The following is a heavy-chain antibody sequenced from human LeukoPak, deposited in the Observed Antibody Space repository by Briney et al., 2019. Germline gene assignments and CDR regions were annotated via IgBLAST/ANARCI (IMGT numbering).Heavy chain of an antibody. Sequence: ASVEVSCKASGGSFDRHVLSWLRQAPGQGLEWMGGINPIAGTTSHAQKFQDRISITTDGSTTAYMALSSLTSEDTAVYYCARGVYSYDGSGEYAGGYYYTDVWGKGTTVTVSS. CDR2: INPIAGTT. CDR1: GGSFDRHV. CDR3: ARGVYSYDGSGEYAGGYYYTDV. V-gene: IGHV1-69*05. D-gene: IGHD3-22*01. J-gene: IGHJ6*03.